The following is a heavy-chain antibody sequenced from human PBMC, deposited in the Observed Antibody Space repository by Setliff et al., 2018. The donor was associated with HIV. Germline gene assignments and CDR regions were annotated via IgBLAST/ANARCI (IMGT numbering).Heavy chain of an antibody. V-gene: IGHV4-59*08. CDR3: ARHRRDYYGSGGYSA. D-gene: IGHD3-10*01. CDR1: GGSLNSYY. J-gene: IGHJ5*02. CDR2: IFYSGTT. Sequence: SETMSLTSTVAGGSLNSYYWSWIRQPPGKGLEWIGYIFYSGTTSYNPSLKSRVTISVDTSKNQFSLKLSSVTAADTAVYYCARHRRDYYGSGGYSAWGQGTLVIVSS.